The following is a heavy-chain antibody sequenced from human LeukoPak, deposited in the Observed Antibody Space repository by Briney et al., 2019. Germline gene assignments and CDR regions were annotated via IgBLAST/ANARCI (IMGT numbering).Heavy chain of an antibody. D-gene: IGHD4/OR15-4a*01. CDR1: GFTFSSYV. V-gene: IGHV3-30*04. Sequence: GGSLRLSCAASGFTFSSYVMHWVRQAPGKGLEWVAIISYDGSNEYYAGSVKGRFTIPRDNSKNTLYLQMNSLRAADTAVYYCARDTLGEGEDANYAVYYFDYWGQGTVVTVSS. CDR3: ARDTLGEGEDANYAVYYFDY. J-gene: IGHJ4*02. CDR2: ISYDGSNE.